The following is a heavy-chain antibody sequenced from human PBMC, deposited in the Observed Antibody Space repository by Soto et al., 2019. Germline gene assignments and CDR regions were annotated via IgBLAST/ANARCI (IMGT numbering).Heavy chain of an antibody. CDR2: ARNDPNNSTR. J-gene: IGHJ4*02. V-gene: IGHV3-72*01. CDR3: ASSRPGGSFHF. Sequence: EMQLVESGGGLVQPGGSLRLTCVASGLSFSYYHMDWVRQAPGKGLEWIGRARNDPNNSTREHAASVRGRFPTSRDDPKKSFYLRMNSLKTENTAIYYCASSRPGGSFHFWGQGALVTVSS. CDR1: GLSFSYYH.